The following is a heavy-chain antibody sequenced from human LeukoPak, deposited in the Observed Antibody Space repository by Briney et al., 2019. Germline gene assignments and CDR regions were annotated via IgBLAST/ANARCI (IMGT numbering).Heavy chain of an antibody. Sequence: PSETLSLTCAVYGGSFSGYYWSWIRQPPGKGLEWIGEINHSGSTNYNPSLKSRVTLSVDTSKNQFSLKLSSVTAADTAVYYCARGTSGYYGWGQGTLVTVSS. J-gene: IGHJ4*02. V-gene: IGHV4-34*01. CDR1: GGSFSGYY. D-gene: IGHD3-3*01. CDR2: INHSGST. CDR3: ARGTSGYYG.